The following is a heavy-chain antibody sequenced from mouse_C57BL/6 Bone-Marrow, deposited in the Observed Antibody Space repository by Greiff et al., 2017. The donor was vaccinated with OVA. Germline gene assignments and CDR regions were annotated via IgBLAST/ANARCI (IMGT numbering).Heavy chain of an antibody. J-gene: IGHJ3*01. CDR1: GYTFTSYD. V-gene: IGHV1-85*01. Sequence: VQLQQSGPELVKPGASVKLSCKASGYTFTSYDINWVKQRPGQGLAWIGWLYPRDGSTTYNEKFKGKATLTVAPSSSTAYMELHSLTSEDSAVYFCARRDYYYGSSFAYWGQGTLVTVSA. CDR3: ARRDYYYGSSFAY. CDR2: LYPRDGST. D-gene: IGHD1-1*01.